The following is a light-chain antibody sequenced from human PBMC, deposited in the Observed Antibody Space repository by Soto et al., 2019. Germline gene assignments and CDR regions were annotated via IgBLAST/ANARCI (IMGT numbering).Light chain of an antibody. V-gene: IGLV1-40*01. CDR3: QSYDSSLSAWV. J-gene: IGLJ3*02. CDR2: GNS. CDR1: SSNIGAGYD. Sequence: QSVLTQPPSVSGAPGQRVTISCTEGSSNIGAGYDVHWYQQLPGTAPKLLIYGNSNRPSGVPDRFSGSKSGTSASLAITGLQAEDEADYYCQSYDSSLSAWVFGGGTKVTVL.